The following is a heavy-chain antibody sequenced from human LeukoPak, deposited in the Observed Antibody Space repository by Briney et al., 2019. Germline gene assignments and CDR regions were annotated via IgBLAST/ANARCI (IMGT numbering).Heavy chain of an antibody. V-gene: IGHV3-33*01. J-gene: IGHJ3*02. CDR2: IWYDGSNK. Sequence: GRSLRLSCAASGFTFSSYGMHWVRQAPGKGLEWVAVIWYDGSNKYYADSVKGRFTISRDNSKNTLYLQMNSLRAEDTAVYYCARDPMIVNSPNAFDIWGQGTKVTVSS. CDR1: GFTFSSYG. CDR3: ARDPMIVNSPNAFDI. D-gene: IGHD3-22*01.